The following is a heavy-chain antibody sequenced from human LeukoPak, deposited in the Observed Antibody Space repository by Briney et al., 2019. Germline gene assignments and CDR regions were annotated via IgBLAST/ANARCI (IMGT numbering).Heavy chain of an antibody. CDR2: IYYSGST. Sequence: SETLSLTCTVSGGSISSYYWSWIRQPPGKGLEWIGYIYYSGSTNYNPSLKSRVTISVDTSKNQFSLKLSSVTAADTAVYYCARLQWVQASYYYYYGMDVWGQGTTVTVSS. V-gene: IGHV4-59*08. CDR3: ARLQWVQASYYYYYGMDV. D-gene: IGHD1-26*01. CDR1: GGSISSYY. J-gene: IGHJ6*02.